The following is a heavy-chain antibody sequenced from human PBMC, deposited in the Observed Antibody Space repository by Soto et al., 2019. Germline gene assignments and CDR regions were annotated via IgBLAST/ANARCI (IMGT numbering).Heavy chain of an antibody. J-gene: IGHJ6*02. CDR2: ISSSSSYI. CDR3: ARDGGYGSGGSCYGYGMYV. D-gene: IGHD2-15*01. Sequence: PGGSLRLSCAASGFTFSSYSMNWVRQAPGKGLEWVSSISSSSSYIYYADSVKGRFTISRDNAKNSLYLQMNSLRAEDTAVYYCARDGGYGSGGSCYGYGMYVWGQGTTVTVSS. V-gene: IGHV3-21*01. CDR1: GFTFSSYS.